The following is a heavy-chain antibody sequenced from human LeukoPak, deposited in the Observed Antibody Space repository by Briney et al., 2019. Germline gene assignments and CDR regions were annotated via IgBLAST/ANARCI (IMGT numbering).Heavy chain of an antibody. CDR3: TTPYGSGSYGSVY. CDR1: GFTFSNAW. Sequence: GGSLRLSCAASGFTFSNAWMSWVRQAPGKGLEWVGRIKSKTDGGTTDYAAPVKGRFTISRDDSKNTLYLQMNSLKTEDTAVYYCTTPYGSGSYGSVYWGQGTLVTVSS. CDR2: IKSKTDGGTT. D-gene: IGHD3-10*01. V-gene: IGHV3-15*01. J-gene: IGHJ4*02.